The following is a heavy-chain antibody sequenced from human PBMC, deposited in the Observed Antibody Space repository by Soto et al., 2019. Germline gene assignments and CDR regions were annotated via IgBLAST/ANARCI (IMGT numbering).Heavy chain of an antibody. Sequence: GGSLRLSCAASGFTFSSYGMHWVRQAPGKGLEWVAVISYDGSNKYYADSVKGRFTISRDNSKNTLYLQMNSLRAEDTAVYYCAKGGKLDADHYYYYYGMDVWGQGTTVTVSS. D-gene: IGHD1-1*01. CDR1: GFTFSSYG. CDR2: ISYDGSNK. J-gene: IGHJ6*02. CDR3: AKGGKLDADHYYYYYGMDV. V-gene: IGHV3-30*18.